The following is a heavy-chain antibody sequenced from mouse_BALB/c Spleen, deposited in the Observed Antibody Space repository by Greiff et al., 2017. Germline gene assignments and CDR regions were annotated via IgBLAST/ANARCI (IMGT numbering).Heavy chain of an antibody. J-gene: IGHJ1*01. CDR1: GFTFTDYY. D-gene: IGHD1-2*01. CDR3: ARDNTATYFDV. Sequence: EVQGVESGGGLVQPGGSLRLSCATSGFTFTDYYMSWVRQPPGKALEWLGFIRNKANGYTTEYSASVKGRFTISRDNSQSILYLQMNTLRAEDSATYYCARDNTATYFDVWGAGTTVTVSS. V-gene: IGHV7-3*02. CDR2: IRNKANGYTT.